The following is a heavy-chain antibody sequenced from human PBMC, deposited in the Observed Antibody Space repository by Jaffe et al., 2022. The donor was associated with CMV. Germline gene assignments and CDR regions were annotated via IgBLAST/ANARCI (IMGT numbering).Heavy chain of an antibody. CDR2: IKQDGSEK. D-gene: IGHD1-26*01. CDR1: GFTFSTSW. Sequence: EVQLVESGGGLVQPGGSLRLSCAASGFTFSTSWMSWVRQAPGKGLEWVANIKQDGSEKDYVDSVKGRFTISRDNAKNSLYLQMNSLRAEDTAVYYCARGWVGAAFAYWGQGTLVTVSS. V-gene: IGHV3-7*01. CDR3: ARGWVGAAFAY. J-gene: IGHJ4*02.